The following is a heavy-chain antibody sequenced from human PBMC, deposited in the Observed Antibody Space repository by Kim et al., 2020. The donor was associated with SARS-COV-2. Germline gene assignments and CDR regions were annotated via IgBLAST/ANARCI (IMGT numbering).Heavy chain of an antibody. CDR3: ARLLGYCSSTSCYWEYFDS. V-gene: IGHV4-59*01. D-gene: IGHD2-2*01. Sequence: SQTLSLTCTVSGGSISSNYWSWIRQPPGKGLEWIGYIYYSGSTNYNPSLKSRVTISVDTSKNQFSLKLSSVTVADTAVYYCARLLGYCSSTSCYWEYFDSWGQGTLVTVSS. CDR2: IYYSGST. J-gene: IGHJ4*02. CDR1: GGSISSNY.